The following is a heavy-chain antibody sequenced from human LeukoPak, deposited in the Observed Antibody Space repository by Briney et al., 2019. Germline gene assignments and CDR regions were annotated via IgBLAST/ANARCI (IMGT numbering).Heavy chain of an antibody. CDR2: IYYSGST. D-gene: IGHD5-12*01. Sequence: SETLSLTCTVSGGSISSYYWSWIRQPPGKGLEWIGYIYYSGSTNYNPSLKSRVTISVDTSKNQFSLKLSSVTAADTAVYYCARTSGSGYDFWADYWGQGTLVTVSS. CDR3: ARTSGSGYDFWADY. J-gene: IGHJ4*02. CDR1: GGSISSYY. V-gene: IGHV4-59*01.